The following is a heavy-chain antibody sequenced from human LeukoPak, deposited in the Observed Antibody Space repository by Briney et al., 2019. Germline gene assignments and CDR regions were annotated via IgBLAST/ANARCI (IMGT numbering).Heavy chain of an antibody. CDR3: ARASSGWSTFDY. CDR2: INAYNGNT. J-gene: IGHJ4*02. Sequence: ASVKVSCKASGYTFTSYGISWVRQAPGQGLEWMGWINAYNGNTNYAQKLQGRVTMTTDTSTSTAYMELRSLRSDDTAVYYCARASSGWSTFDYWGQGTLVTVSS. V-gene: IGHV1-18*01. CDR1: GYTFTSYG. D-gene: IGHD6-19*01.